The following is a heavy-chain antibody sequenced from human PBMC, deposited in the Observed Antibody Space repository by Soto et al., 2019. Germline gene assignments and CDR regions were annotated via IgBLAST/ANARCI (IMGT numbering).Heavy chain of an antibody. D-gene: IGHD3-22*01. Sequence: QLQLQESGSGLVKPSQTLSLTCAVSGCSISSGGYSWSWIRQPPGKGLEWIGYIYHSGSTYYNPSLKSRVTISVDRSKNQFSLKLSSVTAADTAVYYCARGGVDYYDSSGYYFSPYYFDYWGQGTLVTVSS. CDR3: ARGGVDYYDSSGYYFSPYYFDY. V-gene: IGHV4-30-2*01. J-gene: IGHJ4*02. CDR1: GCSISSGGYS. CDR2: IYHSGST.